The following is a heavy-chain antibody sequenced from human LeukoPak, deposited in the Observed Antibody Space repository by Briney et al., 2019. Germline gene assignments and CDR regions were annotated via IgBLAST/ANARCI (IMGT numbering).Heavy chain of an antibody. CDR3: ARDFYSSSWYGGDYYYGMDV. J-gene: IGHJ6*02. V-gene: IGHV1-18*04. CDR1: GYSFTNYW. D-gene: IGHD6-13*01. CDR2: ISAYNGNT. Sequence: GESLKISCKGSGYSFTNYWIGWVRQAPGQGLEWMGWISAYNGNTNYAQKLQGRVTMTTDTSTSTAYMELRSLRSDDTAVYYCARDFYSSSWYGGDYYYGMDVWGQGTTVTVSS.